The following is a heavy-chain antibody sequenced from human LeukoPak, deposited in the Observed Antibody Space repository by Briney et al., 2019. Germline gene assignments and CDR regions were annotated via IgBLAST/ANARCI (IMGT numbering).Heavy chain of an antibody. CDR1: GYTFTSYG. CDR3: ARAPPSHSSSWYLGY. J-gene: IGHJ4*02. V-gene: IGHV1-18*01. CDR2: ISAYNGNT. D-gene: IGHD6-13*01. Sequence: VASVKVSCKASGYTFTSYGISWVRQAPGQGLEWMGWISAYNGNTNYAQKLQGRVTMTTDTSTSTAYMELRSLRSDDTAVYYCARAPPSHSSSWYLGYWGQGTLVTVSS.